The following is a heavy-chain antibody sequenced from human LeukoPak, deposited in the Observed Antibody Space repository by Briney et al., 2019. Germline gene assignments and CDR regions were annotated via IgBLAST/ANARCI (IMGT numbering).Heavy chain of an antibody. J-gene: IGHJ4*02. CDR1: GGSISSYY. D-gene: IGHD3-16*02. V-gene: IGHV4-59*01. CDR3: ARGGSYLSFDY. Sequence: PSETLSLTCTVSGGSISSYYWSWIRQPPGKGLEWIGYIYYSGSTNYNPSLKSRVTISVDTSNNQFSLKLSSVTAADTAVYYCARGGSYLSFDYWGQGTLVTVSS. CDR2: IYYSGST.